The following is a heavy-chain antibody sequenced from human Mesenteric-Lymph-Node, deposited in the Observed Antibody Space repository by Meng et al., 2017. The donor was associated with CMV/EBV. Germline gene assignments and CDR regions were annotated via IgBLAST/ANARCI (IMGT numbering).Heavy chain of an antibody. Sequence: GESLKISCAASGFTFSNAWMSWVRQAPGKGLEWVGRIKSKADGGTTDYAAPVKGRFTISRDDSENTLYLQMNILKTEDTAVYYCTTAATETLGAFDIWGQGTMVTVSS. J-gene: IGHJ3*02. CDR2: IKSKADGGTT. CDR3: TTAATETLGAFDI. D-gene: IGHD4-11*01. V-gene: IGHV3-15*01. CDR1: GFTFSNAW.